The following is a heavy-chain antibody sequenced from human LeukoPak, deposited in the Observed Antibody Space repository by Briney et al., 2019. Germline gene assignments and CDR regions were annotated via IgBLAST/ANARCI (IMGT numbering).Heavy chain of an antibody. J-gene: IGHJ4*02. CDR3: ARDRYYYDSSGYYDYFDY. Sequence: GRSLRLSCAASGFTFSSYWMSWVRQAPGKGLEWVANIKQDGSEKYYVDSVKGRFTISRDNSKNTLYLQMNSLRAEDTAVYYCARDRYYYDSSGYYDYFDYWGQGTLVTVSS. V-gene: IGHV3-7*01. CDR1: GFTFSSYW. D-gene: IGHD3-22*01. CDR2: IKQDGSEK.